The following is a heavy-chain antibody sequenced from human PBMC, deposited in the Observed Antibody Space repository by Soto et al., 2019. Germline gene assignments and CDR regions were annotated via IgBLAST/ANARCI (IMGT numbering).Heavy chain of an antibody. Sequence: PGGSLRLCCVVSGFIFSNNGMHWVRQTPGKGLEWVAFMSYDGSDTFYADSVKGRFTISRDNSENTLFLHMSNLRAEDTAMYYCTIVRVADSALDHWGQGTLVTVPS. CDR3: TIVRVADSALDH. CDR2: MSYDGSDT. J-gene: IGHJ4*02. V-gene: IGHV3-30*02. D-gene: IGHD3-10*02. CDR1: GFIFSNNG.